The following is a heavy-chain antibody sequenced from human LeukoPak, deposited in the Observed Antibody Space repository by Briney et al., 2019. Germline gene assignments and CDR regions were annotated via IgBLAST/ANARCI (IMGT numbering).Heavy chain of an antibody. V-gene: IGHV4-59*01. CDR3: ARGIESYGDYGY. D-gene: IGHD4-17*01. Sequence: SETLSLTCAVYGGSFSGSYWSWIRQPPGKGLEWIAYMYNSGSTNYNPSLKSRVTISIDTSKNQFSLKLSSLTAADTAIYYCARGIESYGDYGYWGQGILVTVSS. CDR1: GGSFSGSY. CDR2: MYNSGST. J-gene: IGHJ4*02.